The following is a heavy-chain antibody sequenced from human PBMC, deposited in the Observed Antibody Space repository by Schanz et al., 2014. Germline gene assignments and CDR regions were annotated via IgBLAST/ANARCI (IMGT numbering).Heavy chain of an antibody. V-gene: IGHV3-66*02. CDR3: ARLDPYCRSGTCSRAFDF. CDR2: IFTDGRT. J-gene: IGHJ4*02. D-gene: IGHD2-15*01. Sequence: EVQLLESGGGLVQPGGSLRLSCLASGFNFSSYSLNWVRQAPGKGLEWVSIIFTDGRTYYADSVKGRFTISRDSSKNTLFLQMNSLRTEDTAVYYCARLDPYCRSGTCSRAFDFWGQGTLVTVSS. CDR1: GFNFSSYS.